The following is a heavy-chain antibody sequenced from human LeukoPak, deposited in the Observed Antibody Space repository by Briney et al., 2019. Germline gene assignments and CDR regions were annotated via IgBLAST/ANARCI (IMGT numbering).Heavy chain of an antibody. CDR1: GGSISSSSYY. Sequence: PSQTLSLTCTVSGGSISSSSYYWGWIRQPPGKGLEWIGSIYYSGSTNYNPSLKSRVTIPVDTSKNQFSLKLSSVTAADTAVYYCARRTLIAAAAYFDYWGQGTLVTVSS. J-gene: IGHJ4*02. V-gene: IGHV4-39*01. CDR3: ARRTLIAAAAYFDY. CDR2: IYYSGST. D-gene: IGHD6-13*01.